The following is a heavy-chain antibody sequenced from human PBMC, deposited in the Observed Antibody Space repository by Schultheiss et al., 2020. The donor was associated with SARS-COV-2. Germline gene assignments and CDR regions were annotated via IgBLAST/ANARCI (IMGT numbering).Heavy chain of an antibody. CDR3: ARPVITGGRGGFDY. D-gene: IGHD1-20*01. CDR1: GYNFTNYW. Sequence: GESLKISCKGSGYNFTNYWIGWVRQTPGKGLEWMGIIYPSDSDTRYSPSFQGQVTISADKSTSTTYLQWSSLRASDTAMYYCARPVITGGRGGFDYWGQGTLVTVSS. V-gene: IGHV5-51*01. CDR2: IYPSDSDT. J-gene: IGHJ4*02.